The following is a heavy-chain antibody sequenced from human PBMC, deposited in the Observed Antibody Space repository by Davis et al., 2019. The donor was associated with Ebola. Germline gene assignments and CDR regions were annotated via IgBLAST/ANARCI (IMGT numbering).Heavy chain of an antibody. D-gene: IGHD3-10*01. CDR1: GGSIDSGGYY. CDR3: ARRAGFQYYYGMDV. CDR2: IFYSGST. V-gene: IGHV4-31*03. Sequence: MPSETLSLTCTVSGGSIDSGGYYWSWIRQRPGKGLEWIGYIFYSGSTYYNPSLKSRVTISVDTSKNQFSLRLRSVTAADTAVYYCARRAGFQYYYGMDVWGKGTTVSVSS. J-gene: IGHJ6*04.